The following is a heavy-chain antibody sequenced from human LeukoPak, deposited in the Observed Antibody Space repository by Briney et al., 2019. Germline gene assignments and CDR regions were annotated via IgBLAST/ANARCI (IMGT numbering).Heavy chain of an antibody. J-gene: IGHJ4*02. Sequence: GGSLRLSCAASGFTFSNYVMHWVRQAPGKGLEYASVIRGDGGSTYYADSVKGRFTISRDNSKNTLYLHMSSLRAEDTAVYYCVKSQCSTCHCDYWGEGTLVTVSS. CDR2: IRGDGGST. D-gene: IGHD6-13*01. V-gene: IGHV3-64D*06. CDR1: GFTFSNYV. CDR3: VKSQCSTCHCDY.